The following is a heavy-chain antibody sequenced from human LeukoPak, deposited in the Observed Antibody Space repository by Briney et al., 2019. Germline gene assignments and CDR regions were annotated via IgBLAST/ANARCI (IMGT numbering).Heavy chain of an antibody. CDR1: GFTFDDYA. J-gene: IGHJ4*02. V-gene: IGHV3-9*01. Sequence: PGGSLRLSCAASGFTFDDYAMHWVRQAPGEGLEWVSGISWNSGSIGYADSVKGRFTISRDNAKNSLYLQMNSLRAEDTALYYCAEDHDSDVDTAMVFDYWGQGTLVTVSS. D-gene: IGHD5-18*01. CDR2: ISWNSGSI. CDR3: AEDHDSDVDTAMVFDY.